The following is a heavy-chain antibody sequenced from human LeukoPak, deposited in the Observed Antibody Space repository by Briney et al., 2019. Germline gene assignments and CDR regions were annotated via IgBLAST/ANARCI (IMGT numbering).Heavy chain of an antibody. CDR3: ARGRSSSWNLE. J-gene: IGHJ4*02. CDR2: IYSGGST. V-gene: IGHV3-66*01. Sequence: GGSLRLSCAASTFSVGSSYMSWVRQAPGKGLEWVSVIYSGGSTYYADSVKGRFTISRDSSKSTLYLQINSLRAEDTAVYYCARGRSSSWNLEWGRGTLVTVSS. D-gene: IGHD2-2*01. CDR1: TFSVGSSY.